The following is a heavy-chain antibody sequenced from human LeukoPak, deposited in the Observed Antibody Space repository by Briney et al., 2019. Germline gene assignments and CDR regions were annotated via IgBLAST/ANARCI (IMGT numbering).Heavy chain of an antibody. CDR2: IRYDGSNK. J-gene: IGHJ4*02. Sequence: PGGSLRLSCAASGFTVSSNYMSWIRQAPGKGLEWVAFIRYDGSNKYYADSVKGRFTISRDNSKNTLYLQMNGLRAEDTAVYYCAKVRIAAAIDYWGQGTLVTVSS. V-gene: IGHV3-30*02. CDR1: GFTVSSNY. CDR3: AKVRIAAAIDY. D-gene: IGHD6-13*01.